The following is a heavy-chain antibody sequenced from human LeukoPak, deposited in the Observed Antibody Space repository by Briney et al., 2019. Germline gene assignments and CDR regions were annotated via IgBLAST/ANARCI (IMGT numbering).Heavy chain of an antibody. Sequence: SETLFLTCAVYGGSFSGYYWSWIRQPPGKGLEWIGEINHSGSTNYNPSLKSRVTTSVDRSKNQFSLKLSSVTAADTAVYYCARGRSYGSGRYWFDPWGQGTLVTVSS. CDR2: INHSGST. CDR1: GGSFSGYY. J-gene: IGHJ5*02. CDR3: ARGRSYGSGRYWFDP. D-gene: IGHD3-10*01. V-gene: IGHV4-34*01.